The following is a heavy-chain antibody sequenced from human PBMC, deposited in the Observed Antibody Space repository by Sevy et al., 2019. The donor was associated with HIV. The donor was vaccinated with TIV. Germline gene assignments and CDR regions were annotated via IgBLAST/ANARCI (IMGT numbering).Heavy chain of an antibody. CDR3: ARDNQRTDGYPQEIHDAFDI. CDR1: GFTFSSYE. D-gene: IGHD5-12*01. J-gene: IGHJ3*02. CDR2: ISSSGSTI. Sequence: GGSLRLSCAASGFTFSSYEMNWVRQAPGKGLEWVSYISSSGSTIYYADSVKGRFTISRDNAKNSLYLQMNSLRAEDTAVYYCARDNQRTDGYPQEIHDAFDIWGQGTMVTVSS. V-gene: IGHV3-48*03.